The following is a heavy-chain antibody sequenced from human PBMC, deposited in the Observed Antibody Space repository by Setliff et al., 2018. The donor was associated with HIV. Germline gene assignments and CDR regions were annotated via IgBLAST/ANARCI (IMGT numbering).Heavy chain of an antibody. Sequence: PGGSLRLSCAASGFTFSGSTIHWVRQAPGKGLEWLAVISYDGSDKYYADSVKGRFTISRDNSKNTLYLQMNSLRAEDTAVYYCARDLYPLTTRYSFDYWGQGTLVTVSS. CDR3: ARDLYPLTTRYSFDY. CDR1: GFTFSGST. CDR2: ISYDGSDK. J-gene: IGHJ4*02. D-gene: IGHD4-17*01. V-gene: IGHV3-30*01.